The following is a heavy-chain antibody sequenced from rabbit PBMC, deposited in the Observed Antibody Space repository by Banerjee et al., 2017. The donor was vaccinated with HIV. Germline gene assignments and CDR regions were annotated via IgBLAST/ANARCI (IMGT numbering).Heavy chain of an antibody. Sequence: LEESGGGLVKPGGTLTLTCTVSGFSFSSNWICWVRQAPGKGLEWIACIYTGDGNTYYASWAKGRFTISKTSSTTVTLQMTSLTAADTATYFCARVPPGYGYAHFNLWGPGTLVTVS. CDR2: IYTGDGNT. V-gene: IGHV1S45*01. D-gene: IGHD6-1*01. CDR3: ARVPPGYGYAHFNL. CDR1: GFSFSSNW. J-gene: IGHJ4*01.